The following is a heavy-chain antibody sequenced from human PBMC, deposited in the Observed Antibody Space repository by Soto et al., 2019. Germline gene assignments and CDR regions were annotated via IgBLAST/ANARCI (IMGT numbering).Heavy chain of an antibody. V-gene: IGHV3-30*18. CDR2: ISYDGSNK. Sequence: GGSLRLSCAASGFTFSSYGMHWVRQAPGKGLEWVAVISYDGSNKYYADSVKGRFTISRDNSKNTLYLQMNSLRAEDTAVYYCAKDRGWYRLYNWCYPCGQGT. CDR1: GFTFSSYG. J-gene: IGHJ5*02. CDR3: AKDRGWYRLYNWCYP. D-gene: IGHD6-19*01.